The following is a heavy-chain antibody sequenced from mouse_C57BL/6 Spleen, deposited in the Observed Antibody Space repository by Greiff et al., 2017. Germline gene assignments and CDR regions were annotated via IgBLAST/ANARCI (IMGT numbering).Heavy chain of an antibody. CDR3: ARQHFDV. V-gene: IGHV1-81*01. Sequence: VMLQQSGAGLARPGASVKLSCTASGYTFTSYGISWVHQRTGQGLEWIGTICPRGGYTYYPEKFKGEVTLTADKSSSTAYMELRSLTSEDSAVYFCARQHFDVWGTGTTVTVSA. CDR2: ICPRGGYT. CDR1: GYTFTSYG. J-gene: IGHJ1*03.